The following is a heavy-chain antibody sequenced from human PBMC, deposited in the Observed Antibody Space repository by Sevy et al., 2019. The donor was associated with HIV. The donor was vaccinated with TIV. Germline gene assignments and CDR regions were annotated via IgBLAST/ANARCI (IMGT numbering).Heavy chain of an antibody. CDR1: GFTFSSYG. Sequence: GGSLRLSCAASGFTFSSYGMHWVRQAPGKGLEWVAVISDDGSNKYYADSVKGRFTISRDNSKNTLYLQMNSLRAEDTAVYYCAKDRGRWIQFRLYPLDYWGQGTLVTVSS. J-gene: IGHJ4*02. CDR2: ISDDGSNK. V-gene: IGHV3-30*18. CDR3: AKDRGRWIQFRLYPLDY. D-gene: IGHD3-16*01.